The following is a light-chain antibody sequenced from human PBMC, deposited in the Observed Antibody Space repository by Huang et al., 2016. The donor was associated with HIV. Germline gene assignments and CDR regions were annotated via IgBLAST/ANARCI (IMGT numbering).Light chain of an antibody. CDR3: MQALQTPRT. CDR1: QSLLHSNGYNY. Sequence: DIVMTQSPLSLPVTPGEPASISCRSSQSLLHSNGYNYLDWYLQKPWQSPQLLSYLGSNRASGVPDSVSGSGSGTDFTLKISRVEAEDVGVYYGMQALQTPRTFGQGTKLEIK. CDR2: LGS. J-gene: IGKJ2*01. V-gene: IGKV2-28*01.